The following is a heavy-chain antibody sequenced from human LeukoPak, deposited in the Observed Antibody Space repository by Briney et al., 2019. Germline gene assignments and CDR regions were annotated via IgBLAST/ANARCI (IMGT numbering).Heavy chain of an antibody. CDR2: IYYSWGM. CDR1: GSSITSDYF. D-gene: IGHD1-1*01. Sequence: SETLSLTCAVSGSSITSDYFWGWIRQPPGKGLEWIATIYYSWGMYFNPSLKSRVTIPLDASKNQFSLKMTSLTAADTAIYYCARNVTAGFFDYWGQGILVTVSS. V-gene: IGHV4-38-2*01. CDR3: ARNVTAGFFDY. J-gene: IGHJ4*02.